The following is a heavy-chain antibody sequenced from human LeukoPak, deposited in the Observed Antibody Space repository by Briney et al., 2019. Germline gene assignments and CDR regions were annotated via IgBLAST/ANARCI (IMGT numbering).Heavy chain of an antibody. Sequence: SETLSLTCTVSGGSISSYYWGWIRQPPGKGLEWIGSIYHSGSTYYNPSLKSRVTISVDTSKNQFSLKLSSVTAADTAVYYCAREYSGTSYYDYWGQGTLVTVSS. CDR2: IYHSGST. CDR1: GGSISSYY. V-gene: IGHV4-38-2*02. D-gene: IGHD1-26*01. CDR3: AREYSGTSYYDY. J-gene: IGHJ4*02.